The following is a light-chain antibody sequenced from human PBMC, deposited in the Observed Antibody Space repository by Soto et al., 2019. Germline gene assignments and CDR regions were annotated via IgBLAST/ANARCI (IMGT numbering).Light chain of an antibody. CDR1: NSNIGINY. J-gene: IGLJ3*02. V-gene: IGLV1-51*01. CDR2: DNN. Sequence: QSVLTQPPSVSAAPGQKVTISCSGSNSNIGINYVSWYQQLPGTAPKLLIYDNNARPSGIPDRFSGSKSGTSGTLGITGLQTGDEADYFCGTWDSSLSVVVFGGGTKLTVL. CDR3: GTWDSSLSVVV.